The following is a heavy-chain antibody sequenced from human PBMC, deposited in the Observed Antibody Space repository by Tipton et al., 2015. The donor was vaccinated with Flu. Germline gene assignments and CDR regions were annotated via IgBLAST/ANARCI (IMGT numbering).Heavy chain of an antibody. Sequence: SLRLSCAASGFLFSSYEMNWVRQAPGKGLEWLSYISSGGSTISYVDSVRGRFTISRDNAKNSLYLQLNSLRAEDTAVYYCATLTGDDYWGQGDLVTVSS. CDR1: GFLFSSYE. D-gene: IGHD7-27*01. V-gene: IGHV3-48*03. CDR3: ATLTGDDY. CDR2: ISSGGSTI. J-gene: IGHJ4*02.